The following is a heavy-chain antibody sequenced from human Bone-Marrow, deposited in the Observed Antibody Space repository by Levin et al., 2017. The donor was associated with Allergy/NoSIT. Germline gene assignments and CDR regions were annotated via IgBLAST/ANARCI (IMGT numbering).Heavy chain of an antibody. D-gene: IGHD3-10*01. J-gene: IGHJ4*02. CDR2: INPNSGGT. Sequence: ASVKVSCKASGYTFTGYYMHWVRQAPGQGLEWMGWINPNSGGTNYAQKFQGRVTMTRDTSISTAYMELSRLRSDDTAVYYCARIFGVYGSGSSSGFDYWGQGTLVTVSS. V-gene: IGHV1-2*02. CDR3: ARIFGVYGSGSSSGFDY. CDR1: GYTFTGYY.